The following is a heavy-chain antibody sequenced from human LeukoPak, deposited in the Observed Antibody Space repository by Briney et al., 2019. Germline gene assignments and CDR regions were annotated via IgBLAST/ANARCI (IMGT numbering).Heavy chain of an antibody. CDR3: ARLTMIRGVIISFDY. CDR1: GYSFTSYW. V-gene: IGHV5-51*01. Sequence: GAPLKISCKGSGYSFTSYWIGWVRQMPGKRLEWMGIIYPGASDTRYSPSFEGQVTISADKSVSTAYLQWSSLKTSDTAMYYCARLTMIRGVIISFDYWGQGTLVSVSS. CDR2: IYPGASDT. J-gene: IGHJ4*02. D-gene: IGHD3-10*01.